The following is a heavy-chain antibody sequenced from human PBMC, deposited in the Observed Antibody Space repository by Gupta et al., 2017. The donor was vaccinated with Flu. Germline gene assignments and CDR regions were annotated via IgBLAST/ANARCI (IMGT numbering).Heavy chain of an antibody. Sequence: EVQLVQSGAEVKKPGESLRISCKGSGYSFTSYWISWVRQMPGKGLEWMGRIDPSDSYTNYSPSFQGHVTISADKSISTAYLQWSSLKASDTAMYYCARLAYYDFWSGPTNGWFDPWGQGTLVTVSS. CDR2: IDPSDSYT. CDR1: GYSFTSYW. CDR3: ARLAYYDFWSGPTNGWFDP. D-gene: IGHD3-3*01. V-gene: IGHV5-10-1*01. J-gene: IGHJ5*02.